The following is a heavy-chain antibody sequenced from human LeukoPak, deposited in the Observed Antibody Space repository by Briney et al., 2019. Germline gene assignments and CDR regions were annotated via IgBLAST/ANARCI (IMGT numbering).Heavy chain of an antibody. J-gene: IGHJ1*01. CDR1: GFTFSSYG. CDR3: AKEAGYCSGGSCYFQH. CDR2: ISYDGGNK. D-gene: IGHD2-15*01. Sequence: PGGSLRLSCAASGFTFSSYGMHWVRQAPGKGLEWVAVISYDGGNKYYADSVKGRFTISRDNSKNTLYLQMNSLRAEDTAVYYCAKEAGYCSGGSCYFQHWGQGTLVTVSS. V-gene: IGHV3-30*18.